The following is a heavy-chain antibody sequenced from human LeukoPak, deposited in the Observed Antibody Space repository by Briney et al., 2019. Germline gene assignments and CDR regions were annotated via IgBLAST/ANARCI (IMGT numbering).Heavy chain of an antibody. D-gene: IGHD6-13*01. CDR3: AKDQGIAAADTTHDY. V-gene: IGHV3-23*01. CDR1: GFAFSSYA. CDR2: ISGSGGST. J-gene: IGHJ4*02. Sequence: GGSLRLSCAASGFAFSSYAMGWVRQAPGKGLEWVSAISGSGGSTYYADSVKGRFTISRDNSKNTLYLQMNSLRAEDTAVYYCAKDQGIAAADTTHDYWGQGTLVTVSS.